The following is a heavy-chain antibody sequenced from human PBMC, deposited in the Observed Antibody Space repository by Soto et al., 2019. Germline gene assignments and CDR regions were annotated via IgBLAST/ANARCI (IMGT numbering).Heavy chain of an antibody. CDR2: IKQDGSEK. CDR3: ARDGYYGSGSYYKEPNWFDP. J-gene: IGHJ5*02. CDR1: GFTFSSYW. Sequence: GGSLRLSCAASGFTFSSYWMSWVRQAPGKGLEWVANIKQDGSEKYYVDSVKGRFTISRDNAKNSLYLQMNSLRAEDTAVYYCARDGYYGSGSYYKEPNWFDPWGQGTLVTVSS. V-gene: IGHV3-7*01. D-gene: IGHD3-10*01.